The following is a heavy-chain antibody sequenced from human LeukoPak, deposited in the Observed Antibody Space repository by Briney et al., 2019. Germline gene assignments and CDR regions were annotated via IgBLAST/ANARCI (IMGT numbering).Heavy chain of an antibody. D-gene: IGHD2-2*01. J-gene: IGHJ4*02. CDR2: ISSSSSYI. V-gene: IGHV3-21*01. CDR1: GFTFSSYS. CDR3: ARNGYQLLMFDY. Sequence: PGGSLRLSCAASGFTFSSYSMNWVRQAPGKGLEWVSSISSSSSYIYYADSVKGRFTISRDNAKNSLYLQMNSLRAEDTAVYYCARNGYQLLMFDYWGQGTLVTVSS.